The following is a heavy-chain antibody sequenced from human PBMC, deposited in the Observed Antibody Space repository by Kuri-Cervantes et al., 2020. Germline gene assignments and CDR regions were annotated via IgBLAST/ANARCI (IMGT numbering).Heavy chain of an antibody. D-gene: IGHD3-16*01. CDR3: ARGLEDVWGSYPDY. J-gene: IGHJ4*02. CDR2: ISSSSSYI. Sequence: GSLRLSCAASGFTFSSYSMNWVRQAPGKGLEWVSSISSSSSYIYYADSVKGRFTISRDNAKNSLYLQMNSLRAEDTAVYYCARGLEDVWGSYPDYWGQGTLVTVSS. CDR1: GFTFSSYS. V-gene: IGHV3-21*01.